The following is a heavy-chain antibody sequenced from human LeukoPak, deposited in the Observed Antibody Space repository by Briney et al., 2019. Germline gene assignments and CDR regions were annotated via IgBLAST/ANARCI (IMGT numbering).Heavy chain of an antibody. CDR3: ARDGRDEATDY. CDR1: GGTFSSYT. V-gene: IGHV1-69*04. Sequence: SVKVSCKASGGTFSSYTISWVRQAPGQGLKWMGMLIPILCIATYTQKSQGRVTITAHKYTRIAYMELSSLRSEDTAVYYCARDGRDEATDYWGQGTLVTVSS. J-gene: IGHJ4*02. D-gene: IGHD2-15*01. CDR2: LIPILCIA.